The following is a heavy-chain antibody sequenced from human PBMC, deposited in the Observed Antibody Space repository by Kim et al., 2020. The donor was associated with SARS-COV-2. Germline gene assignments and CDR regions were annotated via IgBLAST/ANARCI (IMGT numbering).Heavy chain of an antibody. CDR1: GGSVTTSSYY. CDR3: SRSTGTDIDY. D-gene: IGHD1-1*01. CDR2: ISYSGVT. V-gene: IGHV4-39*01. Sequence: SETLSLTCTVSGGSVTTSSYYWGWIRQPPGKGLEWMGSISYSGVTYYYPFLKSRVSISVDTWSNQFSLRVNSVTAADTAVYYCSRSTGTDIDYWGQGILVTTSS. J-gene: IGHJ4*02.